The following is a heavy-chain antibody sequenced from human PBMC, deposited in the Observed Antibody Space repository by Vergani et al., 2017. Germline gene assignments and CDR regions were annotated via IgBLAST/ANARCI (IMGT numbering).Heavy chain of an antibody. CDR3: AKVIKGGSYSYNYFDY. D-gene: IGHD1-26*01. V-gene: IGHV3-43*01. J-gene: IGHJ4*02. CDR1: GFTFDDYT. Sequence: EVQLVESGGVVVQPGGSLRLSCAASGFTFDDYTMHWVRQAPGKGLEWVSLISWDGGSTYYADPVKGRFTLSRDNSKNSLYLQMNSLRTEDTSLYYCAKVIKGGSYSYNYFDYWGQGTLVTVSS. CDR2: ISWDGGST.